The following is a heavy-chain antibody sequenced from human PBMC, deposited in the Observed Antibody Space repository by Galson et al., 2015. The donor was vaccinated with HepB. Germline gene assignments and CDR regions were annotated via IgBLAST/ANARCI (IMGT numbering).Heavy chain of an antibody. CDR3: ARAPVIPSERYFDL. Sequence: TLSLTCSVSGASINNNNYYWNWIRQYPGQGPEWIGYIHDSGTTHYNPSLLSRVAFSLDASKNQFSLSLTSVTAADTAVYYCARAPVIPSERYFDLWGRGTLVTVSS. CDR1: GASINNNNYY. D-gene: IGHD2/OR15-2a*01. V-gene: IGHV4-31*03. CDR2: IHDSGTT. J-gene: IGHJ2*01.